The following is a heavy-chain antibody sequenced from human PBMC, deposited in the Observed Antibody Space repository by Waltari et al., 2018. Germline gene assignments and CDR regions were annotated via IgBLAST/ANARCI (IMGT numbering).Heavy chain of an antibody. J-gene: IGHJ4*02. CDR1: GYTFTSYA. Sequence: QVQLVQSGAEVKKPGASVKVSCKASGYTFTSYAMHWVRQAPGQRLEWMGWINEGNGKKKYSQKFEGRVNITRDTAASTAYMELSSLRSEDTAVYDCARDSYYFDYWGQGTLVTVSS. CDR3: ARDSYYFDY. V-gene: IGHV1-3*01. CDR2: INEGNGKK.